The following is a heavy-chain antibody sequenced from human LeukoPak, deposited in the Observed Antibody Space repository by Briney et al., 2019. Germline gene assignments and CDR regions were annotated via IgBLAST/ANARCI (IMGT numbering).Heavy chain of an antibody. CDR1: GFTVSSNY. Sequence: SGGSLRLSCAASGFTVSSNYMSWVRQAPGKGLEWVSVIYSGGSTYYADSVKGRFTISRDNSKNTLYLQMNSLRAEDTAVYYCARATTYDSSGYYYALDFDYWGQGTLVTVSS. CDR2: IYSGGST. J-gene: IGHJ4*02. CDR3: ARATTYDSSGYYYALDFDY. V-gene: IGHV3-66*01. D-gene: IGHD3-22*01.